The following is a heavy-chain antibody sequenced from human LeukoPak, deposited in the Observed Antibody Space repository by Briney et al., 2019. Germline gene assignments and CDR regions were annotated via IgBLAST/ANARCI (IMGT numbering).Heavy chain of an antibody. V-gene: IGHV4-34*01. CDR1: GGSFSGYY. CDR3: AREIHRGYFDY. D-gene: IGHD5-18*01. J-gene: IGHJ4*02. Sequence: SEPLSLTCAVYGGSFSGYYWSWIRQPPGKGLEWIGEINHSGSTNYNPSLKSRVTISVDTSKNQFSLKLSSVTAADTAVYYCAREIHRGYFDYWGQGTLVTVSS. CDR2: INHSGST.